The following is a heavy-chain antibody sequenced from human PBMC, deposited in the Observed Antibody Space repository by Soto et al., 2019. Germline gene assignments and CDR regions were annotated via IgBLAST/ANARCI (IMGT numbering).Heavy chain of an antibody. J-gene: IGHJ5*02. CDR2: TSYDGTNK. D-gene: IGHD1-26*01. CDR1: GFTFSDYG. Sequence: QVQLVESGGGVVQPGRSLRLSCAASGFTFSDYGMHWVRQAPGKGLEWVALTSYDGTNKYYADSVRGRFTISRDNSKNTLYLQVNSLRAEDKAVYYGAKDRAPRSGSYPSDPWGQGTLVTVSS. V-gene: IGHV3-30*18. CDR3: AKDRAPRSGSYPSDP.